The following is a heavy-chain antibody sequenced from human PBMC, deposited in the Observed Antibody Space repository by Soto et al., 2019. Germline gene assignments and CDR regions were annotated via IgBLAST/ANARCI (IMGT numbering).Heavy chain of an antibody. CDR2: IYYSGST. D-gene: IGHD3-22*01. CDR1: GGSISSYY. V-gene: IGHV4-59*01. CDR3: ARAGRGSGYPGTFDI. J-gene: IGHJ3*02. Sequence: SETLSLTCTVSGGSISSYYWSWIRQPPGKGLAWIGYIYYSGSTNYNPSLKSRVTISVDTSKNQCSLKLSSETAADTAVYYCARAGRGSGYPGTFDILGQGTMVTVSS.